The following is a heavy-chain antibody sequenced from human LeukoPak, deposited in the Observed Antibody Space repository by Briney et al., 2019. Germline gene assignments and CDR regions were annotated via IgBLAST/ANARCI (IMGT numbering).Heavy chain of an antibody. CDR3: TRKGSQWDFLVDY. CDR1: GFTFSSFE. V-gene: IGHV3-21*01. Sequence: GGSLRLSCAASGFTFSSFEMNWVRQAPGKGLEWVSSITSSGRYIYYADSVKGRFTISRDNSENSLYLQMDSLTAEDTAVYYCTRKGSQWDFLVDYWGQGTRVAVSP. D-gene: IGHD2/OR15-2a*01. CDR2: ITSSGRYI. J-gene: IGHJ4*02.